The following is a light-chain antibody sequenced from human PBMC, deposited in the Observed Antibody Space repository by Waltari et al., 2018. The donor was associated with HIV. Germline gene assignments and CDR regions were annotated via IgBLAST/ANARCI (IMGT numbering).Light chain of an antibody. CDR2: GNS. Sequence: QSVLAQPPSVSGAPGQRVTISCTGRSSHIGADYHVYCYQHLPGTAPKHRIYGNSNRPSGVPNRFAGSKSDASASLAITGLQAEDEADYYCQSYDRSLSAWVFGGGTRLNVL. V-gene: IGLV1-40*01. J-gene: IGLJ3*02. CDR3: QSYDRSLSAWV. CDR1: SSHIGADYH.